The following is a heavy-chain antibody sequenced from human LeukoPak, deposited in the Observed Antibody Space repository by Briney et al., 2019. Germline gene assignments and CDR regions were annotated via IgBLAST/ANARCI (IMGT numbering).Heavy chain of an antibody. CDR1: GYIFTAYY. J-gene: IGHJ4*02. V-gene: IGHV1-2*02. CDR2: INPNSGDT. Sequence: ASVKVSCKASGYIFTAYYLLWVRPAPGQGLEWMGWINPNSGDTETAQKFQGRVTMTRDTPVSTAYMDLSRLRSDDTAVYYCAGGSGNYNFDHWGQGTLVTVSS. CDR3: AGGSGNYNFDH. D-gene: IGHD1-26*01.